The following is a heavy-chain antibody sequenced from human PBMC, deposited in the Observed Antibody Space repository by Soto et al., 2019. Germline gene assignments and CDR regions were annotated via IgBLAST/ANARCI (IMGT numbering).Heavy chain of an antibody. CDR3: ARVRTVGALDY. Sequence: EVQLVDSGGGLVQPGGSLRLSCAASGFTFSHYWMSWVRQAPGKGLEWVANIKQDGSEKYYVVSVKGRFTISRDNAKDSLYLQKNRLRAEGTAVYYCARVRTVGALDYWGQGTLVTVSS. J-gene: IGHJ4*02. CDR1: GFTFSHYW. D-gene: IGHD1-26*01. CDR2: IKQDGSEK. V-gene: IGHV3-7*05.